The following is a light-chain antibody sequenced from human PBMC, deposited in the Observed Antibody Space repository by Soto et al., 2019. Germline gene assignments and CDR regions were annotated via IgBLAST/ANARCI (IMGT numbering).Light chain of an antibody. Sequence: DIQMTQSPSSLAASIGDSVTITCRASQTIIGYLNWYQQKPGKAPRLLINAASNLQSGVPSRFRGSGSGTEFTLTISSLQPDDFATYYCQQYDSVLGTFGPGTKVDIK. J-gene: IGKJ1*01. V-gene: IGKV1-39*01. CDR3: QQYDSVLGT. CDR2: AAS. CDR1: QTIIGY.